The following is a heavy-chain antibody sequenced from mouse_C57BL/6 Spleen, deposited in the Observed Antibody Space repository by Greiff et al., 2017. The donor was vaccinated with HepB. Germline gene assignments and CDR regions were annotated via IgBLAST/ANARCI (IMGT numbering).Heavy chain of an antibody. CDR2: INPGSGGT. J-gene: IGHJ4*01. D-gene: IGHD2-4*01. Sequence: VKLMESGAELVRPGTSVKVSCTASGYAFTNYLIEWVKQRPGQGLEWIGVINPGSGGTNYNEKLKGMATLTADKSSSTAYMQLSSLTSEDSAVYFCARSNDYDHYYAMDYWGQGTSVTVSS. CDR1: GYAFTNYL. CDR3: ARSNDYDHYYAMDY. V-gene: IGHV1-54*01.